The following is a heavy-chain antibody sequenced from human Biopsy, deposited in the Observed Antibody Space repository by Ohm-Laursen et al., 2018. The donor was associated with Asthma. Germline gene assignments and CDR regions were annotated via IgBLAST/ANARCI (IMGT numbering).Heavy chain of an antibody. CDR2: INPNSGGT. J-gene: IGHJ5*02. V-gene: IGHV1-2*06. CDR3: ARGQKSAGDRWFDP. CDR1: GYTFIGCH. Sequence: ASVKVSCKASGYTFIGCHVHWMRQAPGQGLEWMGRINPNSGGTNYAQKFQGRVTMTRDTSISTAYMEVSRLRSDDTAVYYCARGQKSAGDRWFDPWGQGTLVTVSS. D-gene: IGHD6-13*01.